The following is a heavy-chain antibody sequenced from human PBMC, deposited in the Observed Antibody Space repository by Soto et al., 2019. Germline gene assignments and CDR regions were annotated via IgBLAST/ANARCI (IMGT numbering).Heavy chain of an antibody. CDR3: AREMAGTFYDY. J-gene: IGHJ4*02. CDR2: IKQAGSEK. V-gene: IGHV3-7*01. D-gene: IGHD6-19*01. Sequence: EVQLVESGGGLVQPGGSLRLSCAASGFTFSSYWMSWVRQAPGKGLEWVANIKQAGSEKYYVDSVKGRFTISRDNAKNSLYLQMNSRRAEDTAVYYCAREMAGTFYDYWGQGTLVTVSS. CDR1: GFTFSSYW.